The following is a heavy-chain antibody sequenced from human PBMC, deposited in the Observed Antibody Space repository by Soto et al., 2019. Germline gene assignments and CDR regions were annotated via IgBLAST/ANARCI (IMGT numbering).Heavy chain of an antibody. J-gene: IGHJ3*02. CDR2: IIPILGIA. CDR1: GGTFSSYT. CDR3: AREHEVIVVVPAASRDLDI. V-gene: IGHV1-69*08. Sequence: QVQLVQSGAEVKKPGSSVKVSCKASGGTFSSYTISWVRQAPGQGLEWMGRIIPILGIANYEQKFQGRVTITADKSTSTAYMELSSLRSEDTAVYYCAREHEVIVVVPAASRDLDIWGQGTMVTVSS. D-gene: IGHD2-2*01.